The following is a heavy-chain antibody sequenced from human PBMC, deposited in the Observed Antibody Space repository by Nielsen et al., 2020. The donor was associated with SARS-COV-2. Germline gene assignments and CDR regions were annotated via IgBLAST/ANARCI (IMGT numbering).Heavy chain of an antibody. V-gene: IGHV4-31*03. CDR1: GGSISSGGYY. D-gene: IGHD6-6*01. CDR2: IYYSGST. CDR3: ARHPDGEQLGPHFDY. J-gene: IGHJ4*02. Sequence: SETLSLTCTVSGGSISSGGYYWSWIRQHPGKGLEWIGYIYYSGSTYYNPSLKSRVTISVDTSKNQFSLKLSSVTAADTAVYYCARHPDGEQLGPHFDYWGQGTLVTVSS.